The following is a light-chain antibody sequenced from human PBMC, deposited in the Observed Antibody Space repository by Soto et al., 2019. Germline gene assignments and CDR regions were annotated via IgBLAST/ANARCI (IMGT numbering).Light chain of an antibody. J-gene: IGKJ4*01. CDR1: HSMSNSN. CDR2: GAS. V-gene: IGKV3-20*01. Sequence: IVLTQSPGTLSLSPGDRATLSCRASHSMSNSNLAWYQHKPGQAPRLLIYGASNRATGIPDRFSGSGSGTDFIPTINRLEPEDFAVYYCQEFASNFGGGTKVDIK. CDR3: QEFASN.